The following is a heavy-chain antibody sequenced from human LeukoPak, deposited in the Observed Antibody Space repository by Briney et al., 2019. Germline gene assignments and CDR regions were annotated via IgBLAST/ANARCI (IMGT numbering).Heavy chain of an antibody. Sequence: SETLSLTCTVSGGSISSYYWSWIRQPPGKGLEWIGYIYYSGSTNYNPSLKSRVTISVDTSKNQFSLELSSVTAADTAVYYCARGRGYSSGWYSHWGQGTLVTVSS. V-gene: IGHV4-59*01. CDR1: GGSISSYY. CDR2: IYYSGST. J-gene: IGHJ4*02. D-gene: IGHD6-19*01. CDR3: ARGRGYSSGWYSH.